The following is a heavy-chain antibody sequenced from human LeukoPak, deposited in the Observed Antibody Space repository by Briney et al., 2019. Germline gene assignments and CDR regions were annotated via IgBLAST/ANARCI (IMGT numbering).Heavy chain of an antibody. V-gene: IGHV4-39*01. J-gene: IGHJ4*02. CDR2: VYFGGTT. CDR3: AKYRFGTMLDY. Sequence: SETLSLTCTVSGGSMSRTSDYWGWVRQPPGKGLEWIGSVYFGGTTSYNPSLMGRVTISADTSKDQFSLDLSSVTAADTAIYYCAKYRFGTMLDYRGQGTLVTVSS. CDR1: GGSMSRTSDY. D-gene: IGHD3-10*01.